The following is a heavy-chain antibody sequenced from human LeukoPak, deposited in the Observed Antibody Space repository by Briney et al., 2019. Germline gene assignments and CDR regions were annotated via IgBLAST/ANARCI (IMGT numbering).Heavy chain of an antibody. CDR3: ARDSGGSWTTYDF. CDR1: GFTFSDYY. CDR2: ISSRGSAI. V-gene: IGHV3-11*01. D-gene: IGHD2-15*01. J-gene: IGHJ4*02. Sequence: GGSLRLSCAASGFTFSDYYMTWIRQAPGKGLEWLSYISSRGSAIYYADSVKGRFTVSRDNARNSLYLQVSSLRAKDTAVYYCARDSGGSWTTYDFWGQGTLVTVSS.